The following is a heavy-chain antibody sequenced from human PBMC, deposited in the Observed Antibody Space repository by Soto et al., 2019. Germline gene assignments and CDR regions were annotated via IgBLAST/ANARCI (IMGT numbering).Heavy chain of an antibody. D-gene: IGHD1-26*01. CDR3: ARGAEWELRPAFFDY. CDR1: GYSISSGYY. V-gene: IGHV4-38-2*01. J-gene: IGHJ4*02. CDR2: IYHSGST. Sequence: PSETLSLTCAVSGYSISSGYYWGWIRQPPGKGLEWIGSIYHSGSTYYNPSLKSRVTISVDTSKNQFSLKLSSVTAADTAVYYCARGAEWELRPAFFDYWGQGTLVTVSS.